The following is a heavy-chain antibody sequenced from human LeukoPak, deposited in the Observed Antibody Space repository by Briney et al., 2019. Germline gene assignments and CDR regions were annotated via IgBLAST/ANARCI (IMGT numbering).Heavy chain of an antibody. CDR2: IKEDGREK. J-gene: IGHJ6*03. Sequence: GGSLRLSCAASGFTFSSYWMSWVRQAPGKGLEWVASIKEDGREKYYVDSVKGRFTISRDNAKNSVYLQMNSLRAEDTAVYYCARDPYSGAYGDTYYYYMDVWGKGTTVTIS. V-gene: IGHV3-7*01. CDR1: GFTFSSYW. D-gene: IGHD1-26*01. CDR3: ARDPYSGAYGDTYYYYMDV.